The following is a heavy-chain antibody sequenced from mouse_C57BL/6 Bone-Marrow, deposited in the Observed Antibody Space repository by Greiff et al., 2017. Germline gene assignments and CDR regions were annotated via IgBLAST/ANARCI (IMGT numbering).Heavy chain of an antibody. Sequence: EVQVVESGGGLVKPGGSLKLSCAASGFTFSSYAMSWVRQTPEKRLEWVATISDGGSYTYYPDNVKGRFPISRDNAKNNLYLQMSHLKSEDTAMYYCAREGPPTVVAFDYWGQGTTLTGSS. V-gene: IGHV5-4*01. CDR2: ISDGGSYT. J-gene: IGHJ2*01. CDR3: AREGPPTVVAFDY. D-gene: IGHD1-1*01. CDR1: GFTFSSYA.